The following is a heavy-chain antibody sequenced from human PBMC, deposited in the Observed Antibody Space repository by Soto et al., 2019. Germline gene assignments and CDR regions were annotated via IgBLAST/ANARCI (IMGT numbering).Heavy chain of an antibody. J-gene: IGHJ4*02. V-gene: IGHV3-11*01. D-gene: IGHD1-1*01. CDR1: GFSFSDSY. Sequence: PGGSLRLSCVVSGFSFSDSYMPWVRQIPGKGLEWIASISSGAFTFSYAAAVKGRFTISRDDGHNSLFLQMDSLRAEDTALYDCARDTTRLEHWGQGTLVTVSS. CDR3: ARDTTRLEH. CDR2: ISSGAFTF.